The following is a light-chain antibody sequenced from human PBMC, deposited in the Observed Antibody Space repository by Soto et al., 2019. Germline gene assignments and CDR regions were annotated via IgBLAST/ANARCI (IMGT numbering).Light chain of an antibody. J-gene: IGKJ5*01. CDR1: QSVSSN. CDR2: GAS. Sequence: EIVMTQSPATLSVSPGERATISCRASQSVSSNLAWYQQKPGQAPRLLIYGASTRATGIPARFSGSGSGTEFTLSVSSLQSEDFAVYYCQKYNNWPLITFGQGTRLEIK. V-gene: IGKV3-15*01. CDR3: QKYNNWPLIT.